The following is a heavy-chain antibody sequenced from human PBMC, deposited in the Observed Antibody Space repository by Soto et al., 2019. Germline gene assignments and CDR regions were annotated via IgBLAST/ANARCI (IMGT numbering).Heavy chain of an antibody. V-gene: IGHV1-8*01. Sequence: ASVKVSCKASGYTFTSYDINWVRQATGQGLEWMGWMNPNSGNTGYAQKFQGRVTMTRNTSISTAYMELSSLRSEDTAVYYCARNEAVSYYFDYWGQGTLVTVSS. D-gene: IGHD6-19*01. CDR1: GYTFTSYD. J-gene: IGHJ4*02. CDR2: MNPNSGNT. CDR3: ARNEAVSYYFDY.